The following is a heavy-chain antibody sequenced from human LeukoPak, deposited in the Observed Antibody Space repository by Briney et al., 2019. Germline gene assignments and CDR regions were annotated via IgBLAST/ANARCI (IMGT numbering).Heavy chain of an antibody. CDR3: ARLRAASAMRGDY. CDR1: GYTFSNSI. D-gene: IGHD2-2*01. CDR2: IYPGDSET. J-gene: IGHJ4*02. Sequence: GESLKISCKGSGYTFSNSIIGWVRQMPGKGLEWMGIIYPGDSETRYSPSFQGQVTISADKSISTAYLQWSSLRASDTAMYYCARLRAASAMRGDYWGQGTLVTVSS. V-gene: IGHV5-51*01.